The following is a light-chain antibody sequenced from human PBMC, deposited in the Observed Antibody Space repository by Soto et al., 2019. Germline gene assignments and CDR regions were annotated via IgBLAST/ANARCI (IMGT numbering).Light chain of an antibody. CDR1: QSVSSN. J-gene: IGKJ2*01. CDR3: QHYNNWPT. Sequence: EIVMTQSPGTLSVSPGERATLSCRASQSVSSNLAWYQQKPGQAPRLLIYGASTRATGIPARFSGSGSGTEFTLTISSLQSEDFAVYYCQHYNNWPTFGQRTKLEIK. V-gene: IGKV3D-15*01. CDR2: GAS.